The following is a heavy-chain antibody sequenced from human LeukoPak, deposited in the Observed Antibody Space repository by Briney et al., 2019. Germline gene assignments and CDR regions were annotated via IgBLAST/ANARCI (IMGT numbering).Heavy chain of an antibody. CDR3: AKASQSGYYYYMDV. CDR1: GFTFSSYS. CDR2: IWYGGSNK. V-gene: IGHV3-30*02. Sequence: GGSLRLSCAASGFTFSSYSMNWVRQAPGKGLEWVAVIWYGGSNKYYADSVKGRFTISRDNSKNTLYLQMNSLRAEDTAVYYCAKASQSGYYYYMDVWGKGTTVTVSS. J-gene: IGHJ6*03. D-gene: IGHD6-6*01.